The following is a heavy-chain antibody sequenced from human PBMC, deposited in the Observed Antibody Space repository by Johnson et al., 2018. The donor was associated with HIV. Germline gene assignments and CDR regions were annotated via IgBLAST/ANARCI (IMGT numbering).Heavy chain of an antibody. CDR2: ISYDGSNK. D-gene: IGHD1-26*01. J-gene: IGHJ3*02. Sequence: QVQLVESGGGVVQPGRSLRLSCAASGFTFSSYAMHRVRQAPGKGLEWVAVISYDGSNKYYADSVKGRFTISRDNSKNSLYLQMNSLRAEDTAVYYCATFGGGSFHAFDIWGQGTMVTVSS. V-gene: IGHV3-30*04. CDR3: ATFGGGSFHAFDI. CDR1: GFTFSSYA.